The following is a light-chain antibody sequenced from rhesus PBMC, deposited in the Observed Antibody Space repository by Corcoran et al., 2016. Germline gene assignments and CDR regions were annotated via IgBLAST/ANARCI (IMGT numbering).Light chain of an antibody. J-gene: IGLJ1*01. CDR3: SSYAGSNTYI. CDR2: EVN. V-gene: IGLV2-23*01. Sequence: QAALTQPPSVSGSLGRSVTISCTGTSSDIGGYNYVSWYQKHPGKAPKLMIYEVNKRPSGVSDRFSGSKSGNTAFLAISGLQAEDEADYYCSSYAGSNTYIVGAGTRLTVL. CDR1: SSDIGGYNY.